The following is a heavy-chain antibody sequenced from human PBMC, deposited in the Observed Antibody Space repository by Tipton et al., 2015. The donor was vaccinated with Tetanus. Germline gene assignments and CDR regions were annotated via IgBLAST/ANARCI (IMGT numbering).Heavy chain of an antibody. Sequence: LRLSCTVSGGSISSADYYWSWIRQPPGKGLEWIGYVSDSGSTYSNPSLRSRIIISVDTSKNQFSLILSSVTAADTAVYYCARATPSGSYFVRYYSMDVWGQGTTVVVSS. D-gene: IGHD3-22*01. V-gene: IGHV4-30-4*01. CDR3: ARATPSGSYFVRYYSMDV. J-gene: IGHJ6*02. CDR2: VSDSGST. CDR1: GGSISSADYY.